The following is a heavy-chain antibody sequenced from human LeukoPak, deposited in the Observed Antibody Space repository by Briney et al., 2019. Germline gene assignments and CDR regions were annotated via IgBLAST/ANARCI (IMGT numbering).Heavy chain of an antibody. V-gene: IGHV1-18*01. CDR3: ARVRMGGSYTLYFDY. J-gene: IGHJ4*02. D-gene: IGHD1-26*01. CDR2: ISAYNGNT. Sequence: ASVKVSCKASGYTFTSYGISWVRQAPGQGLEWMGWISAYNGNTNYAQKLQGRVTMTTDTSTSTAYMELRSLRSDDTAVYYCARVRMGGSYTLYFDYWGQGTLVTVSS. CDR1: GYTFTSYG.